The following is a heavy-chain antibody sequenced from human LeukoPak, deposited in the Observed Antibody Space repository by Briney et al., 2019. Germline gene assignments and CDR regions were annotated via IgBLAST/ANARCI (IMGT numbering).Heavy chain of an antibody. CDR3: ARVERDCSGGSCYYYYYAMDV. CDR1: GFTFSRYS. J-gene: IGHJ6*02. D-gene: IGHD2-15*01. V-gene: IGHV3-21*01. CDR2: ISGSSRYI. Sequence: GGSLRLSCAASGFTFSRYSMNWVRQAPGKGLEWVSSISGSSRYIYYADSVKGRFTISRDNAKNSLYLQMNSLRAEDTAVYYCARVERDCSGGSCYYYYYAMDVWGQGTTVTVSS.